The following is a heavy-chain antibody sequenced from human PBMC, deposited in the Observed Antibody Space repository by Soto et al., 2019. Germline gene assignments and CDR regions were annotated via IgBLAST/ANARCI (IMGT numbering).Heavy chain of an antibody. CDR3: ARDRDDYGSGNYYNRIDF. J-gene: IGHJ4*02. D-gene: IGHD3-10*01. Sequence: QVQLVQSGAEVKKPGSSVKVSCKASGGIFSTYAISWLRRAPGQGLEWMGGIIPIFGTPNYAQRFQARITITADETTSTAYMELSRLRSEDTAVYYCARDRDDYGSGNYYNRIDFWGQGTLVTVSP. CDR1: GGIFSTYA. CDR2: IIPIFGTP. V-gene: IGHV1-69*01.